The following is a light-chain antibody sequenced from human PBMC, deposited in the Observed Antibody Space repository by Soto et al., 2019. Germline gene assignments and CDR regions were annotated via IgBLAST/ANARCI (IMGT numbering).Light chain of an antibody. CDR1: QSVSSN. CDR2: GAS. CDR3: QQYNNWLGT. Sequence: EIVMTQSPATLSLSPGERATLSCRASQSVSSNLAWYQQKTGQAPRLLIYGASTRATGIPARFSGSGSGTEFTLTISSLQSEDFAVYYCQQYNNWLGTFGQGTKVEIK. V-gene: IGKV3-15*01. J-gene: IGKJ1*01.